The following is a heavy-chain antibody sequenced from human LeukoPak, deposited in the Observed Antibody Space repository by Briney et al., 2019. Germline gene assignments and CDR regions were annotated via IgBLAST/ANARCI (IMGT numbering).Heavy chain of an antibody. D-gene: IGHD3-16*01. CDR2: IYTSGST. CDR3: ASGGGGVLGSAFDI. CDR1: GGSISSYY. V-gene: IGHV4-4*07. Sequence: SETLSLTCTVSGGSISSYYWSWIRQPAGKGLEWIGRIYTSGSTNYNPSLKSQVTMSVDTSKNQFSLKLSSVTAADTAVYYCASGGGGVLGSAFDIWGQGTMVTVSS. J-gene: IGHJ3*02.